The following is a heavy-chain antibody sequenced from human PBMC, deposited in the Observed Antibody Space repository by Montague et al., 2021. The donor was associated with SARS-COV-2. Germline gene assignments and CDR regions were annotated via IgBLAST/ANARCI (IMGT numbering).Heavy chain of an antibody. Sequence: PALVKPTQTLTLTCTLSESSLSTSGMRASWIRQPPGKALEWLARXDWDDDKFYSTSLKTRLTISKDTSKNQVVLTMTNMDPVDTATYYCARSYYDILTNYYDAFDIWGQGTMVTVSS. D-gene: IGHD3-9*01. CDR1: ESSLSTSGMR. CDR3: ARSYYDILTNYYDAFDI. V-gene: IGHV2-70*04. J-gene: IGHJ3*02. CDR2: XDWDDDK.